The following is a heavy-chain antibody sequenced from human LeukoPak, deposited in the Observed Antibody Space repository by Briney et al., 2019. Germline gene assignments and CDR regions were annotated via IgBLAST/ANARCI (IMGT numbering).Heavy chain of an antibody. V-gene: IGHV3-30*18. Sequence: PGGSLRLSCAASGFTFSSYGMHWVRQAPGKGLEWVAVISYDGSNKYYADSVKGRFTISRDNSKNTLYLQMNSLRAEDTAVYYCAKENEYDFWSGYSSRTYYFDYWGQGTLVTVSS. CDR1: GFTFSSYG. CDR3: AKENEYDFWSGYSSRTYYFDY. D-gene: IGHD3-3*01. CDR2: ISYDGSNK. J-gene: IGHJ4*02.